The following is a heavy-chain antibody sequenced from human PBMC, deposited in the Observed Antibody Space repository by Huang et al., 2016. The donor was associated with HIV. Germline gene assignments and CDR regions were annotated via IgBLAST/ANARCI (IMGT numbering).Heavy chain of an antibody. D-gene: IGHD3-22*01. Sequence: QVQLVQSGAEVKKPGSSVKVSCKASGGTFSNFGIGWVRQAPGQGLEWMGRIIPICGTANYAQKVQGRVTITAEESTTTAYMELSSLRSEDTTVYYCASIDYYDTSGPQRGYFDNWGQGALVTVSS. CDR3: ASIDYYDTSGPQRGYFDN. CDR2: IIPICGTA. V-gene: IGHV1-69*01. CDR1: GGTFSNFG. J-gene: IGHJ4*02.